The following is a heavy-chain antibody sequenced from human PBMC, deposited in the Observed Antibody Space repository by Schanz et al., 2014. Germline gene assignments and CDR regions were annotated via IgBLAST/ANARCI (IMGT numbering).Heavy chain of an antibody. J-gene: IGHJ4*02. CDR1: GFSFSNYA. CDR3: AKYRYSVFDFDY. V-gene: IGHV3-23*01. CDR2: ISGFGTGA. D-gene: IGHD3-16*02. Sequence: EEQLLESGGALVQPGGSLRLSCAASGFSFSNYALVWVRQPPGKGLEWISGISGFGTGAYYADSVKGRFSISRDNSKNTLYLQMDSLRAEDTAVYYCAKYRYSVFDFDYWGQGTLVTVSS.